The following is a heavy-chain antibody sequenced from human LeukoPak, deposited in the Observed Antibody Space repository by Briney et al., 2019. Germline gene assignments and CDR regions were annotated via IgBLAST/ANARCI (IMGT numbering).Heavy chain of an antibody. V-gene: IGHV3-23*01. J-gene: IGHJ3*02. Sequence: TGGSLRLSCAASGFTFSSCAMSWVRQAPGKGLEWVSAISGRGGSTYYADSVKGRFTISRDNSKNTLYLQMNSLRAEDTAVYYCAKAIAVAGTYAFDIWGQGTMVTVSS. CDR3: AKAIAVAGTYAFDI. CDR1: GFTFSSCA. CDR2: ISGRGGST. D-gene: IGHD6-19*01.